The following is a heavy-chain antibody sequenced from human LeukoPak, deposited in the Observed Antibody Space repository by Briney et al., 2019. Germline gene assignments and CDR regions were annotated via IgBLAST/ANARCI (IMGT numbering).Heavy chain of an antibody. Sequence: ASVKVSCTASGYTFTGYYMHWVRQAPGQGLEWMGWINPNSGGTNYAQKFQGRVTMTRDTSISTAYMELSRLRSDDTAVYYCARDVGYYDSSGYPEYYFDYWGQGTLVTVSS. CDR2: INPNSGGT. V-gene: IGHV1-2*02. D-gene: IGHD3-22*01. J-gene: IGHJ4*02. CDR1: GYTFTGYY. CDR3: ARDVGYYDSSGYPEYYFDY.